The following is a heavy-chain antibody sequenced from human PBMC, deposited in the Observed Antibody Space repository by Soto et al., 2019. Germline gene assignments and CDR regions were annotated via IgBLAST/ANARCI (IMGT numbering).Heavy chain of an antibody. V-gene: IGHV5-10-1*01. D-gene: IGHD3-22*01. J-gene: IGHJ6*02. CDR2: IDPSDSYT. CDR1: GYSFTSYW. CDR3: ARLNNYDSSGYNSYYYGMDV. Sequence: GESLKISCKGSGYSFTSYWISWVRQMPGKGLEWMGRIDPSDSYTNYSPSFQGHVTISADKSISTAYLQWSSLKASDTAMYYCARLNNYDSSGYNSYYYGMDVWGQGTTVTVSS.